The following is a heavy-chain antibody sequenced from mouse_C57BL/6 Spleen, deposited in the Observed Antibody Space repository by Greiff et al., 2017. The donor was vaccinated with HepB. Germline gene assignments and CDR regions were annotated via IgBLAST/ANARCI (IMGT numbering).Heavy chain of an antibody. CDR2: IYPGSGST. J-gene: IGHJ4*01. CDR3: ARTTVVTMDY. Sequence: QVQLQQPGAELVKPGASVKMSCKASGYTFTSYWITWVKQRPGQGLEWIGVIYPGSGSTNYNEKFKSKATLTVDTTSSTAYMQLSSLTSENSAVYYCARTTVVTMDYWGQGTSGTVSS. V-gene: IGHV1-55*01. D-gene: IGHD1-1*01. CDR1: GYTFTSYW.